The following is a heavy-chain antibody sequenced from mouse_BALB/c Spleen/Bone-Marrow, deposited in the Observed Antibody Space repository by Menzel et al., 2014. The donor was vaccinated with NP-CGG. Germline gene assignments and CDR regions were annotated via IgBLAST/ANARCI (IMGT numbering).Heavy chain of an antibody. CDR1: GFSLTGYG. D-gene: IGHD2-1*01. V-gene: IGHV2-9*02. CDR2: IWAGGST. Sequence: VQGVESGPGLVAPSQSLSITCTVSGFSLTGYGVHWVRQPPGKGLEWLGIIWAGGSTNYKSALMSRLSISKDNSKSQVFLKMNSLQTDDTAKYYCARDRRDYGKAWYFDVWGAGTTVTVSS. J-gene: IGHJ1*01. CDR3: ARDRRDYGKAWYFDV.